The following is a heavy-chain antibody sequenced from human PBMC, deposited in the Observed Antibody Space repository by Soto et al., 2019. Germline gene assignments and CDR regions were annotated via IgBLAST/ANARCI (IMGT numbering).Heavy chain of an antibody. Sequence: QVQLQESGPGLVKPSQTLSVTCTVSGGSISSGGSYWSWIRQHPGKGLEWIGYIHYSGTTYYNPSLHSRVTISIDTSKKQFSLKLSSVTAADTAVYYCARDRDSYGFHDYWGQGTLVTVSS. D-gene: IGHD5-18*01. J-gene: IGHJ4*02. CDR2: IHYSGTT. CDR1: GGSISSGGSY. V-gene: IGHV4-31*03. CDR3: ARDRDSYGFHDY.